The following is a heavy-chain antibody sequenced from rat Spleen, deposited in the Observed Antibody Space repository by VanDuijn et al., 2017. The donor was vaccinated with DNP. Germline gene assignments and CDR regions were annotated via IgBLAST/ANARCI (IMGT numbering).Heavy chain of an antibody. CDR1: GHSITSGYG. J-gene: IGHJ4*01. Sequence: EVQLQESGPGLVKPSQSLSLTCSVTGHSITSGYGWNWIRKFPGNKLEWMGYKHSEGGTNNTPSLKSRISIARDTTKNQFFLQLNSVNTEETATYYCARSFNSGYCVMDAWGQGASVTVSS. CDR3: ARSFNSGYCVMDA. CDR2: KHSEGGT. D-gene: IGHD4-3*01. V-gene: IGHV3-3*01.